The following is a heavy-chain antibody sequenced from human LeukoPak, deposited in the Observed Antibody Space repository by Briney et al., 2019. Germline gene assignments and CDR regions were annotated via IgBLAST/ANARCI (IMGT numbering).Heavy chain of an antibody. CDR1: GFTFSSYW. J-gene: IGHJ4*02. CDR2: INSDGSGT. CDR3: ARDPLLVASIDY. V-gene: IGHV3-74*01. Sequence: GGPLRLSCAASGFTFSSYWMHWVRQAPGKGMVWFSRINSDGSGTSYADSVKGRFTISRDNAQKTLYLQLNSLSAADTRLYYCARDPLLVASIDYWGQGSLVTVSS. D-gene: IGHD6-6*01.